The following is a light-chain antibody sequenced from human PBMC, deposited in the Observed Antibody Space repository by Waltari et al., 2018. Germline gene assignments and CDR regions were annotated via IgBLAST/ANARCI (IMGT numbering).Light chain of an antibody. CDR1: QGISNW. CDR2: GAS. J-gene: IGKJ5*01. V-gene: IGKV1D-16*01. CDR3: QQYDNYPIT. Sequence: DIQMTQSPSSLSASVGDRVTITFRASQGISNWLGWYQQKPGKAPKSLLYGASNLQSGAPSRFSGSGSGTDFTLTITNVQPEDFATYYCQQYDNYPITFGQGTRLEIK.